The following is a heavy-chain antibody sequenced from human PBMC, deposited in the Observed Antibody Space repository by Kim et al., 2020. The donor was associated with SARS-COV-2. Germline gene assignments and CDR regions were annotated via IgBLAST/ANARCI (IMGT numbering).Heavy chain of an antibody. CDR2: IWYDGSNK. Sequence: GGSLRLSCAASGFTFSSYGMHWVRQAPGKGLEWVAVIWYDGSNKYYADSVKGRFTISRDNSKNTLYLQMNSLRAEDTAVYYCARERGITIFGVVYNWFDPWGQGTLVTVSS. J-gene: IGHJ5*02. V-gene: IGHV3-33*01. CDR3: ARERGITIFGVVYNWFDP. D-gene: IGHD3-3*01. CDR1: GFTFSSYG.